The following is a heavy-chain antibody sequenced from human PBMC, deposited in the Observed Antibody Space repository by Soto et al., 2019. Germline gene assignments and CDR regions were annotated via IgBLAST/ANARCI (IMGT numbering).Heavy chain of an antibody. V-gene: IGHV4-34*01. CDR2: INHSGST. D-gene: IGHD6-13*01. CDR1: GGSFSGYY. Sequence: QVQLQQWGAGLLKPSETLSLTCAVYGGSFSGYYWSWIRQPPGKGLEWIGEINHSGSTNYNPSLKSRFTISVDTSKNQFSLKLSSVTAADTAVYYCARARMGEAAAGQVFDYWGQGTLVTVSS. J-gene: IGHJ4*02. CDR3: ARARMGEAAAGQVFDY.